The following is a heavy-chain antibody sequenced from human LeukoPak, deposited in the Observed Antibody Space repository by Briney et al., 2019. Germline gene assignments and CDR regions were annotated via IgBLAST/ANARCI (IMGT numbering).Heavy chain of an antibody. J-gene: IGHJ6*02. D-gene: IGHD4-17*01. CDR2: ISYDGSNK. Sequence: GGSLRLSCAASGFTFSSYAMHWVRQAPGKGLEWVAVISYDGSNKYYADSVKGRFTISRDNSKNTLYLQMNSLRAEDTAVYYCASDYGDYETGYYYYGMDVWGQGTTVTVSS. CDR1: GFTFSSYA. CDR3: ASDYGDYETGYYYYGMDV. V-gene: IGHV3-30-3*01.